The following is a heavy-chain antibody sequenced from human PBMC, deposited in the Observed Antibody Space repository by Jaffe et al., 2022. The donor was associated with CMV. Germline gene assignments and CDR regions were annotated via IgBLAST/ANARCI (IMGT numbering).Heavy chain of an antibody. CDR1: GFTVSSNY. V-gene: IGHV3-66*01. J-gene: IGHJ4*02. CDR3: ARDRGEGLLHSYYFDY. CDR2: IYSGGST. Sequence: EVQLVESGGGLVQPGGSLRLSCAASGFTVSSNYMSWVRQAPGKGLEWVSVIYSGGSTYYADSVKGRFTISRDNSKNTLYLQMNSLRAEDTAVYYCARDRGEGLLHSYYFDYWGQGTLVTVSS. D-gene: IGHD3-16*01.